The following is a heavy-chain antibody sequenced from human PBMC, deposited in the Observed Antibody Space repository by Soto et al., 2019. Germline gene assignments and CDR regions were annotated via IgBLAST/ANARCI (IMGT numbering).Heavy chain of an antibody. CDR2: ISGSGGST. J-gene: IGHJ3*02. V-gene: IGHV3-23*01. Sequence: EVQLLESGGGLVQPGGSLRLSCAASGFTFSSYAMSWVRQAPGKGLEWVSAISGSGGSTYYADSVKGRLTISRDNSKNTLYVQMNSLSAEDTAVYYCATPPPVGPPTDVDIWGQGTMVTVSS. CDR3: ATPPPVGPPTDVDI. CDR1: GFTFSSYA.